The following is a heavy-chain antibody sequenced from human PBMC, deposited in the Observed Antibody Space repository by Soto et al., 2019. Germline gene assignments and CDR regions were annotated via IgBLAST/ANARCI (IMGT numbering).Heavy chain of an antibody. J-gene: IGHJ6*02. CDR2: ISGSGGST. V-gene: IGHV3-23*01. CDR3: AKRYCGGGSCNSFFAGLDV. Sequence: PSETLSLTCAVSGGSISSGGYSWSWVRQAPGKGLEWVSAISGSGGSTHSADSVKGRFTISRDNSRNTLFLQLNGLRAEDTAVYYCAKRYCGGGSCNSFFAGLDVWGQGTTVTVSS. CDR1: GGSISSGGYS. D-gene: IGHD2-15*01.